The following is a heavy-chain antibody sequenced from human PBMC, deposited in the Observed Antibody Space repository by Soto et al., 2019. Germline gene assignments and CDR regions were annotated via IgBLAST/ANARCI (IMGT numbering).Heavy chain of an antibody. J-gene: IGHJ4*02. CDR2: IYHSVST. V-gene: IGHV4-38-2*02. Sequence: SETLSLTCTVSGYSINSDDYWGWIRQPPGKGLEWIASIYHSVSTFYNPSLRSRVTISIDTSKNQFSLRLTAVTAEDTAVYYCAKDGSYNNYFDYWGQGTLVTVSS. D-gene: IGHD1-26*01. CDR3: AKDGSYNNYFDY. CDR1: GYSINSDDY.